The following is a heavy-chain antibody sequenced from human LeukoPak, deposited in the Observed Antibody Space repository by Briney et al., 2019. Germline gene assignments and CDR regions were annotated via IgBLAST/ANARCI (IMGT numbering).Heavy chain of an antibody. V-gene: IGHV3-48*03. CDR3: VRGDRYFFDF. CDR2: IGNTGRTI. Sequence: GGSLRLSCAASGFTFSSYEMNWVRQAPGRGLEWVSYIGNTGRTIDYTDSVKGRFTISRDNAKNSLYLQMNSLRAEDTAIYYCVRGDRYFFDFWGQGTLVTVSS. CDR1: GFTFSSYE. J-gene: IGHJ4*02.